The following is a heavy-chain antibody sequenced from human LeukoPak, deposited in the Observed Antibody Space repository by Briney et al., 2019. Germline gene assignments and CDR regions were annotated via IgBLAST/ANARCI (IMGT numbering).Heavy chain of an antibody. V-gene: IGHV1-46*01. CDR2: INPSGGST. J-gene: IGHJ5*02. CDR3: ARLAGSSWYRGWFDP. D-gene: IGHD6-13*01. CDR1: GYTFTGYY. Sequence: ASVKVSCKASGYTFTGYYMHWVRQAPGQGLEWMGIINPSGGSTSYAQKFQGRVTMTRDMSTSTVYMELSSLRSEDTAVYYCARLAGSSWYRGWFDPWGQGTLVTVSS.